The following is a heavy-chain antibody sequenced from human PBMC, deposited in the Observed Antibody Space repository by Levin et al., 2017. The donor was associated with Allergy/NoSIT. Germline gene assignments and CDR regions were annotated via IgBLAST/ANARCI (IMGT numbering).Heavy chain of an antibody. J-gene: IGHJ4*02. Sequence: SETLSLTCTVSGGSISSSSYYWGWIRQPPGKGLEWIGSIYYSGSTYYNPSLKSRVTISVDTSKNQFSLKLSSVTAADTAVYYWARHGPQMYYDFWSGYLVYWGQGTLVTVSS. D-gene: IGHD3-3*01. CDR1: GGSISSSSYY. CDR3: ARHGPQMYYDFWSGYLVY. V-gene: IGHV4-39*01. CDR2: IYYSGST.